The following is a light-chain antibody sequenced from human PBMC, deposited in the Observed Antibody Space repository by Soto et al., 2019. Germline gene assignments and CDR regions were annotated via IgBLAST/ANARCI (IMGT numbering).Light chain of an antibody. V-gene: IGKV3-15*01. J-gene: IGKJ1*01. CDR3: QQYNNWPWT. Sequence: EIVMTQSPVTLSVSPGERATLFCRASQSVRSSLAWYQQKPGQAPRLFIYDASTRATGMPGRFSGSGSGTEFTLTISSLQSEDFAVYYCQQYNNWPWTFGQGTKVDIK. CDR1: QSVRSS. CDR2: DAS.